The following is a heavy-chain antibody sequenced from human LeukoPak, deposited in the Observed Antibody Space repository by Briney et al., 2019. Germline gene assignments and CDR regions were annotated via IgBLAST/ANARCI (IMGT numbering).Heavy chain of an antibody. V-gene: IGHV3-30*03. CDR3: ARDPFYYYGSGSSFDY. D-gene: IGHD3-10*01. Sequence: GGSLRLSCAASGFTFSSYGMHWVRQAPGKGLEWVAVISYDGSNKYYADSVKGRFTISRDNSKNTLYLQMNSLRAEDTAVYYCARDPFYYYGSGSSFDYWGQGTLVTVSS. J-gene: IGHJ4*02. CDR2: ISYDGSNK. CDR1: GFTFSSYG.